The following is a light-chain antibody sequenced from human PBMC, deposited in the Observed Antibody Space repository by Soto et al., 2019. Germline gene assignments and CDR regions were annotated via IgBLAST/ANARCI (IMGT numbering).Light chain of an antibody. J-gene: IGLJ2*01. CDR1: SSDVGGYNY. Sequence: QSALTQPASVSGSPGQSITISCTGTSSDVGGYNYVSWYQQHPGKAPKLMIYDVSNRPSGVSTRCSGAKSGNTASLSISGLQAEDAADYYCSSYTSSSPLGHVVFGGGTKLTVL. CDR3: SSYTSSSPLGHVV. V-gene: IGLV2-14*01. CDR2: DVS.